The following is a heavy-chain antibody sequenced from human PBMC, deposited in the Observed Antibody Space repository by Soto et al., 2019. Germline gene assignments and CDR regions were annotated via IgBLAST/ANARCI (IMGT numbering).Heavy chain of an antibody. J-gene: IGHJ4*02. Sequence: QVHIVESGGGVVQPGRSLRLSCAASGFTFSYYGMHWDRQAPGKGLDWVAQILSDGRNEYYADSVKGRFTISRDNSKNTVYLQMNSLKTEDTAVYYCVRTTNFSVSSGYTRCFDYWGQGTLVTVSS. CDR3: VRTTNFSVSSGYTRCFDY. CDR2: ILSDGRNE. D-gene: IGHD3-22*01. V-gene: IGHV3-30*03. CDR1: GFTFSYYG.